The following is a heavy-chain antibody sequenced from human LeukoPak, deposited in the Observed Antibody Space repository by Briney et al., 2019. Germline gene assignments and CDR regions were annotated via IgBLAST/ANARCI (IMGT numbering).Heavy chain of an antibody. CDR2: IYYSGST. Sequence: PSEILSLTCTVSGGSISSGGYYWSWIRQHPGKGLEWIGYIYYSGSTYYNPSLKSRVTISVDTSKNQFSLKLSSVTAADTAVYYCASHEDSSGYYLNAFDIWGQGTMVTVSS. CDR3: ASHEDSSGYYLNAFDI. CDR1: GGSISSGGYY. V-gene: IGHV4-31*03. J-gene: IGHJ3*02. D-gene: IGHD3-22*01.